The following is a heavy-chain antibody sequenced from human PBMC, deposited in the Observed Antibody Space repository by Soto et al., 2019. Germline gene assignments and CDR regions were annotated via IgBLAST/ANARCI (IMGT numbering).Heavy chain of an antibody. J-gene: IGHJ4*02. CDR1: GYTFTSYA. CDR3: ARDWSRYYDNSGLIWFY. V-gene: IGHV1-18*01. D-gene: IGHD3-22*01. Sequence: VASVKVSCKASGYTFTSYAMHWVRQAPGQRLEWVGWISAFNGDTHYAPKFQDRITLTTETSTDTAYMELRSLRLDDTAVYYCARDWSRYYDNSGLIWFYWGQGSLVTVSS. CDR2: ISAFNGDT.